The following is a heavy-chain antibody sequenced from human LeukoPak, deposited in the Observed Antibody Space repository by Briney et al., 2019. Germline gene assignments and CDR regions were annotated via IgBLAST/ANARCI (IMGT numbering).Heavy chain of an antibody. CDR1: GYTFTSYA. J-gene: IGHJ4*02. Sequence: ASVKVSCKASGYTFTSYAMHWVRQAPGQRLEWMGWINAGNGNTKYSQKFQGRVTMTRNTSISTAYMELSSLRSEDTAVYYCARVYYYGSGSYYNPAVDYWGQGTLVTVSS. CDR3: ARVYYYGSGSYYNPAVDY. CDR2: INAGNGNT. V-gene: IGHV1-3*01. D-gene: IGHD3-10*01.